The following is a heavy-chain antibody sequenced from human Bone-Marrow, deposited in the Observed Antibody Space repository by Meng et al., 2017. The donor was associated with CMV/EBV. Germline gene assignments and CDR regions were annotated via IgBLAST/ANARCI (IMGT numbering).Heavy chain of an antibody. V-gene: IGHV2-5*02. CDR1: GSSLSTSGVG. CDR3: AHTTIFGVVIDY. CDR2: IYWDDAN. Sequence: IPLKESGPTRVKPPQTLTLTCTFSGSSLSTSGVGVCWIRQPPGKVVGWLALIYWDDANPYTPSLKSSLTITKDTSNNQVVLTMTNMDPVDAATYYCAHTTIFGVVIDYWGQGTLVTVSS. J-gene: IGHJ4*02. D-gene: IGHD3-3*01.